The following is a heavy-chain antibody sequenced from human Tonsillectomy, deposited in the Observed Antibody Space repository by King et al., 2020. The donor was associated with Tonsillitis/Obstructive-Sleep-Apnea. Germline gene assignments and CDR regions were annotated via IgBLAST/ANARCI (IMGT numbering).Heavy chain of an antibody. CDR1: GFTFGDYS. J-gene: IGHJ6*02. V-gene: IGHV3-49*04. D-gene: IGHD3-16*02. CDR2: IRSKAYGGTT. Sequence: VQLVESGGGLEQPGRSLRLSCEGSGFTFGDYSMTWVRQAPGRGLEWVGLIRSKAYGGTTEYAASVKGRFTMSRDDSKSTAYLQMNSLKIEDTAVYYCPRTAYVWGSDRYYYGLDVWGQGTTVTVSS. CDR3: PRTAYVWGSDRYYYGLDV.